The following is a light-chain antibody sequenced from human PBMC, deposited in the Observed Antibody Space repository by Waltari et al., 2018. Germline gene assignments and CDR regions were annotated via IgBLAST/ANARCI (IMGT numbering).Light chain of an antibody. J-gene: IGKJ4*01. V-gene: IGKV3-11*01. Sequence: EIVLTQSPATLSLSPGERATLPCRASQSVSSYLAWYHQKPGQAPRPLIYAASNRATGIPARFSGSGSGTDFTLTISSLEPEDFAVYYCQQRSNWPLTFGGGTKVEIK. CDR3: QQRSNWPLT. CDR1: QSVSSY. CDR2: AAS.